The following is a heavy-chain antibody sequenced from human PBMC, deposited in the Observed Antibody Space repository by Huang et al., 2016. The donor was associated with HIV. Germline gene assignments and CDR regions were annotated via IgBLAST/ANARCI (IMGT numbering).Heavy chain of an antibody. D-gene: IGHD3-22*01. CDR3: AKDLVTYDSSGSV. Sequence: EVHLLESGGGLVQPGGSLRLSCAASGFSFRSSAMRGVRRAPGGGLVWVSTVSNSASSRHYSDSVRGRFTISRDNSKDTLYLQMNSLRAEDTALYYCAKDLVTYDSSGSVWGQGTLVTVSS. J-gene: IGHJ4*02. CDR2: VSNSASSR. CDR1: GFSFRSSA. V-gene: IGHV3-23*01.